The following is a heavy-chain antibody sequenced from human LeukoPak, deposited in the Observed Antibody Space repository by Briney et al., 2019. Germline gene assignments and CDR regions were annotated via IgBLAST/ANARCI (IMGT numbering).Heavy chain of an antibody. CDR2: IIPIFGIA. D-gene: IGHD6-19*01. CDR1: GGTFSSYA. Sequence: ASVKVSCKASGGTFSSYAISWVRQAPGQGLEWMGRIIPIFGIANYAQKFQGRVTITADKSTSTAYMELSSLRSEDTAVYYCARESGSGWYVGLAEYFQHWGQGTLVTVSS. CDR3: ARESGSGWYVGLAEYFQH. J-gene: IGHJ1*01. V-gene: IGHV1-69*04.